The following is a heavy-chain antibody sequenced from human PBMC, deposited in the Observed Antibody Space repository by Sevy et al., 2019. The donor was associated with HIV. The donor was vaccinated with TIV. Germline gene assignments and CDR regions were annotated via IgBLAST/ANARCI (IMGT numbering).Heavy chain of an antibody. CDR1: GGSFSGYY. CDR2: INHSGST. CDR3: AWGSSSWSYYYYYYGMDV. D-gene: IGHD6-13*01. Sequence: SETLSLTCAVYGGSFSGYYWSWIRQPPGKGLEWIGEINHSGSTNYNPALKSRVTISVDTSKNQFSLKLSSVTAADTAVYYCAWGSSSWSYYYYYYGMDVWGQGTTVTVSS. V-gene: IGHV4-34*01. J-gene: IGHJ6*02.